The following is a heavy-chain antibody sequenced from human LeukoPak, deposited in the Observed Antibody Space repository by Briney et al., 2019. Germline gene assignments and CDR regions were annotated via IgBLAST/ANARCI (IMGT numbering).Heavy chain of an antibody. CDR3: ARNRRRDIVVVPAPMHYYYYGMDV. D-gene: IGHD2-2*01. V-gene: IGHV4-34*01. Sequence: TASETLSLTCAVYGGSFSGYYWSWIRQPPGKGLEWIGEINHSGSTNYNPSLKSRVTISVDTSKNQFSLKLSSVTAADTAVYYCARNRRRDIVVVPAPMHYYYYGMDVWGQGTTVTVSS. CDR2: INHSGST. J-gene: IGHJ6*02. CDR1: GGSFSGYY.